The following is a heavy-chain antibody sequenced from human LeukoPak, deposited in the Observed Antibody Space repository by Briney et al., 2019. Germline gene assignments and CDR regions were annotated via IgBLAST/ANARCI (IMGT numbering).Heavy chain of an antibody. CDR3: AKSIAAAAPFDY. Sequence: GGSLRLSCAASGFTFDDYAMHWVRQAPGKGLEWVSGISWNSGSIGHADSVKGRFTISRDNAKNSLYLQMNSLRAEDTALYYCAKSIAAAAPFDYWGQGALVTVSS. CDR1: GFTFDDYA. V-gene: IGHV3-9*01. J-gene: IGHJ4*02. CDR2: ISWNSGSI. D-gene: IGHD6-13*01.